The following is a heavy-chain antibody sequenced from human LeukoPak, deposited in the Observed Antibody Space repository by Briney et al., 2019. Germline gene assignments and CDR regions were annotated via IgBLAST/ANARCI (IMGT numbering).Heavy chain of an antibody. CDR1: GDSFSGYY. D-gene: IGHD2-15*01. CDR2: VNDKGTT. V-gene: IGHV4-34*01. Sequence: SETLSRTCAVYGDSFSGYYWSWIRQSPGTGLEWIGEVNDKGTTDYNPNLKSRVTISVVTSSNQFSLRLTSVTAADTAIYFCATRRGGPYPYYFDHWDQGALVTVSS. CDR3: ATRRGGPYPYYFDH. J-gene: IGHJ4*02.